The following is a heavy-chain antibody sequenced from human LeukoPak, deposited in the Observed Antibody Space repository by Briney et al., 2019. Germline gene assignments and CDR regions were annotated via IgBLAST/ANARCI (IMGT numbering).Heavy chain of an antibody. V-gene: IGHV4-34*01. D-gene: IGHD5-18*01. Sequence: SETLSLTCAVYGGSFSGYYWGWIRQPPGKGLEWIGEINHSGSTNYNPSLKSRVTISVDTSKNQFSLKLSSVTAADTAVYYCATRYSYGRGYFDYWGQGTLVTVSS. CDR3: ATRYSYGRGYFDY. CDR2: INHSGST. J-gene: IGHJ4*02. CDR1: GGSFSGYY.